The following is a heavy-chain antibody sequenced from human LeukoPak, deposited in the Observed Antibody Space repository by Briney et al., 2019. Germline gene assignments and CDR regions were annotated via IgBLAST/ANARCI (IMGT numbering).Heavy chain of an antibody. CDR1: GYTFTGYY. CDR2: INPNSGGT. V-gene: IGHV1-2*02. CDR3: ARDAEGDSYGRLPFDP. Sequence: GASVKVSCKASGYTFTGYYMHWVRQAPGQGLEWMGWINPNSGGTNYAQKFQGRVTMTRDTSISTAYMELSRLRSDDTAVYYCARDAEGDSYGRLPFDPWGQGTLVTVSS. D-gene: IGHD5-18*01. J-gene: IGHJ5*02.